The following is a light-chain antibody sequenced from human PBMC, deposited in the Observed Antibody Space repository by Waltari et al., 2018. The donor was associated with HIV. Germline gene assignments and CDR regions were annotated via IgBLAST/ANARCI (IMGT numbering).Light chain of an antibody. Sequence: DVVMTQTPLSLSVIPGQPASISCKSSQSLLHSDGKTYLYWYLQKSGQPPQLLIYEVSNRFSGVPARFSGSGSGADFTLKISRVELEDVGVYFCMQTIQPPYTFGQGTNLEIK. CDR1: QSLLHSDGKTY. J-gene: IGKJ2*01. CDR3: MQTIQPPYT. CDR2: EVS. V-gene: IGKV2D-29*01.